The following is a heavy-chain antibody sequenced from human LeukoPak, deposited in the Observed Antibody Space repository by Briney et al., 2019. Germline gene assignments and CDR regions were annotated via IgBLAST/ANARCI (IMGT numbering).Heavy chain of an antibody. V-gene: IGHV3-23*01. CDR2: IGGGSDT. CDR3: TKDVFHWAFDI. Sequence: PGGSLRLSCAVSGFTFTQIGMGWVRQAPGKGLEWVAAIGGGSDTKYTDSVKGRFTLSRDISKNTLYLQMDSLRAEDTAVSFCTKDVFHWAFDIWGPGTLVTVSS. CDR1: GFTFTQIG. D-gene: IGHD1-1*01. J-gene: IGHJ3*02.